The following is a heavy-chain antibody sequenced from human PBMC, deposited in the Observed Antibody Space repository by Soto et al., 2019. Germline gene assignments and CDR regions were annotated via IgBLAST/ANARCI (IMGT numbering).Heavy chain of an antibody. Sequence: QVQLQESGPGLVKPSQTLSLTCTVSGGSISSGDYYWSWIRQPPGKGLEWIGYIYYSGSTYYNPSLKSRVTISVDTSKNQFSLKLSSVTAADTAVYYCARGENMITFGGVIGAFDIWGQGTMVTVSS. CDR2: IYYSGST. J-gene: IGHJ3*02. D-gene: IGHD3-16*01. CDR1: GGSISSGDYY. V-gene: IGHV4-30-4*01. CDR3: ARGENMITFGGVIGAFDI.